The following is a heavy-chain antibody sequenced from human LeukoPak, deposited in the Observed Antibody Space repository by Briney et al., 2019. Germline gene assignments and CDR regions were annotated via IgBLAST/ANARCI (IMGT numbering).Heavy chain of an antibody. V-gene: IGHV3-21*01. CDR3: ARVDSARGPSFDY. Sequence: PGGSLRLSCAASGFTFSSYSMNWVRQAPAKGLEWVSSISSSSSYIYYADSVKGRFTISRDNAKNSLYLQMNSLRAEDTAVYYCARVDSARGPSFDYWGQGTLVTVSS. CDR1: GFTFSSYS. D-gene: IGHD6-6*01. CDR2: ISSSSSYI. J-gene: IGHJ4*02.